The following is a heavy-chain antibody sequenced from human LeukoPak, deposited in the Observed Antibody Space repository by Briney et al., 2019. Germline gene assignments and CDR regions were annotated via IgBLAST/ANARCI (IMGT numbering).Heavy chain of an antibody. CDR1: GFTFGDYA. CDR2: IRSKAYGATT. V-gene: IGHV3-49*04. CDR3: TRALGSVGGTKDY. Sequence: GRSLRLSCTTSGFTFGDYAMSWVRQAPGKGLEWVGFIRSKAYGATTEYAASVKDRLTISRDDSKSIAYLQMNSLKSEDTAVYFCTRALGSVGGTKDYWGQGTLVTVSS. J-gene: IGHJ4*02. D-gene: IGHD1-26*01.